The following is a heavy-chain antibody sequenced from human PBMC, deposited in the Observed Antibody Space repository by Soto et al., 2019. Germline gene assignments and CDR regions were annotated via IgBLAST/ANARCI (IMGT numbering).Heavy chain of an antibody. D-gene: IGHD3-10*01. V-gene: IGHV1-69*06. J-gene: IGHJ4*02. Sequence: QVQLVQSGAEVKKPGSSVKVSCKASGGTFSSLAISWVRQAPGQGLEWMGGLVPVFGTANYAQTFQDRVSITEDKSTSTSYMELSSLRSEDTAVYYCARSPGVFDYWGQGTLVTVSS. CDR3: ARSPGVFDY. CDR2: LVPVFGTA. CDR1: GGTFSSLA.